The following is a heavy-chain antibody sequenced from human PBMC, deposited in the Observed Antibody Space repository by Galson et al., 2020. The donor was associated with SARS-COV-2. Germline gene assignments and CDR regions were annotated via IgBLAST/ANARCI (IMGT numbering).Heavy chain of an antibody. CDR2: ISSSSDYI. D-gene: IGHD1-26*01. Sequence: GGSLRLSCEVSGFTFNIYRMNWVRHAPGKGLERVSAISSSSDYIYYADSVKGRFTISRDNAKNSLSLQMTSLRAEDTAVYYCARDASWAMFGLDVWGQGTPVTVSS. J-gene: IGHJ6*02. V-gene: IGHV3-21*01. CDR3: ARDASWAMFGLDV. CDR1: GFTFNIYR.